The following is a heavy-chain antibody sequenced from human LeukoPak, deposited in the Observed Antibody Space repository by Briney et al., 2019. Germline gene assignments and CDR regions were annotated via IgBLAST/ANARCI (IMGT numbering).Heavy chain of an antibody. V-gene: IGHV4-39*01. CDR3: ANQRNRYYFDY. CDR1: GGSISSSSYY. J-gene: IGHJ4*02. D-gene: IGHD1-14*01. Sequence: SETLSLTCTVSGGSISSSSYYWGWIRQPPGRGLEWIGSIYYSGSTYYNPSLKSRVTISVDTSKNQFSLKLSSVTAADTAVYYCANQRNRYYFDYWGQGTLVTVSS. CDR2: IYYSGST.